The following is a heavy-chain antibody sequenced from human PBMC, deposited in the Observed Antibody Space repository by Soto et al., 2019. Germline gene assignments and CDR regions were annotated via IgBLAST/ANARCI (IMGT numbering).Heavy chain of an antibody. Sequence: GESLKISCKGSGYSFTSYWIGWVRQMPGQGLEWMGIIYPVDSDTRYSPSFQGQVTISADKSISTAYLQWSSLKASDTAMYYCASRRVGIQLWSDAFDIWGQGTMFTVSS. J-gene: IGHJ3*02. V-gene: IGHV5-51*01. D-gene: IGHD5-18*01. CDR3: ASRRVGIQLWSDAFDI. CDR1: GYSFTSYW. CDR2: IYPVDSDT.